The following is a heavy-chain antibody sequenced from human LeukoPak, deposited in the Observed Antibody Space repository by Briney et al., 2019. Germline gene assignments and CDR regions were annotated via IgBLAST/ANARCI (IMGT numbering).Heavy chain of an antibody. D-gene: IGHD2-8*01. V-gene: IGHV3-21*01. CDR2: ISSSSSYI. CDR3: ARDFLGVALTYYYYYGMDV. J-gene: IGHJ6*04. Sequence: GGSLRLSCAASGFTFSSYSMNWVRQAPGKGLEWVSSISSSSSYIYYADSGKGRVTISRDHAKNSLYLQMNSLTAEDTAVYYCARDFLGVALTYYYYYGMDVWGKGTTVTVSS. CDR1: GFTFSSYS.